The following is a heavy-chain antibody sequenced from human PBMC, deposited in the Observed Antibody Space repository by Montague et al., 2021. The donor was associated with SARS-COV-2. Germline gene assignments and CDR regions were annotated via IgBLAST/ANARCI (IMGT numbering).Heavy chain of an antibody. J-gene: IGHJ4*01. V-gene: IGHV4-4*07. Sequence: SETLSLTCTVSGGSASMSGYHWSWIRQPAGKALEWIGRIYSNGDTTYNPSLKSRLTMSVDTSERQFSLKMTSVSAADTAIYYCARGSEYYCHPFDYWGHGNLVTVSS. D-gene: IGHD2/OR15-2a*01. CDR2: IYSNGDT. CDR1: GGSASMSGYH. CDR3: ARGSEYYCHPFDY.